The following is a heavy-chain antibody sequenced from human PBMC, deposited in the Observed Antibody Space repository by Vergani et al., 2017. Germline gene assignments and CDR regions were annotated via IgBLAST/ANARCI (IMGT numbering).Heavy chain of an antibody. CDR2: ISGSGGRT. D-gene: IGHD3-22*01. CDR3: AKDGYDSSGFFDY. J-gene: IGHJ4*02. CDR1: GFTFSSYA. V-gene: IGHV3-23*01. Sequence: EVQLLESGGGLVQPGGSLRLSCAASGFTFSSYAMSWVRQAPGKGLEWVSAISGSGGRTYYADSVKGRFTISRDNSKNTLYLQMNSLRAEGTAVYYCAKDGYDSSGFFDYWGQGTLVTVSS.